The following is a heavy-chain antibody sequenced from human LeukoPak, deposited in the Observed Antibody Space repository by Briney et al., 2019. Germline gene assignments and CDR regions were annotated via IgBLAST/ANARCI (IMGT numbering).Heavy chain of an antibody. CDR2: FDPGDAET. CDR3: ATGKRSNDAFDI. V-gene: IGHV1-24*01. Sequence: ASVKVSCKVSGYTLTELSMHWVRQAPGKGLEWMGNFDPGDAETIYAQEFQGRLTMTEDRSTDTAYMELSSLRSEDTAVYYCATGKRSNDAFDIWGQGTLVTVSS. J-gene: IGHJ3*02. D-gene: IGHD1-1*01. CDR1: GYTLTELS.